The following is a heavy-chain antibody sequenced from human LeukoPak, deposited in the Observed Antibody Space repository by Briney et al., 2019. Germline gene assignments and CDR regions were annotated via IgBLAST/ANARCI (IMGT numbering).Heavy chain of an antibody. CDR1: GLTLSGYW. D-gene: IGHD5-18*01. CDR3: ARARGNTYGYFEY. CDR2: INGDASST. V-gene: IGHV3-74*01. Sequence: GGSLRLSCVASGLTLSGYWMHWVRQAPGKGLVWVSRINGDASSTSYADSVKGRFTISRDNAKSTLYLQMNSLRVEGTAVYYCARARGNTYGYFEYWGQGTLVTVSS. J-gene: IGHJ4*02.